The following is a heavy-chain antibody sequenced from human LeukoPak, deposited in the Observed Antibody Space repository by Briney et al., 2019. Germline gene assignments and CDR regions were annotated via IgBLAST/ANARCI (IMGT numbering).Heavy chain of an antibody. J-gene: IGHJ4*02. D-gene: IGHD2-2*01. V-gene: IGHV1-69*01. CDR1: GGTFSSYA. CDR2: IIPIFGTA. Sequence: SVKVSCKASGGTFSSYAISWVRQAPGQGLEWTGGIIPIFGTANYAQKFQGRVTITADESTSTAYMELSSLRSEDTAVYYCARAPGGYCSSTSCRETDYWGQGTLVTVSS. CDR3: ARAPGGYCSSTSCRETDY.